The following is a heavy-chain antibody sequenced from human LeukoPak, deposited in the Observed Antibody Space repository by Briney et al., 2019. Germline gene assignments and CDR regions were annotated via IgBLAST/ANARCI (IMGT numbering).Heavy chain of an antibody. CDR3: ATASKLSYDTFDI. Sequence: ASVKVSCKASGGTFSSYAISWVRQAPGQGLEWMGGIIPIFGTANYAQKFQGRVTITADKSTSTAYMELSSLRSEDTAVYYCATASKLSYDTFDIWGQGTVVTVSS. CDR1: GGTFSSYA. V-gene: IGHV1-69*06. D-gene: IGHD3-16*02. CDR2: IIPIFGTA. J-gene: IGHJ3*02.